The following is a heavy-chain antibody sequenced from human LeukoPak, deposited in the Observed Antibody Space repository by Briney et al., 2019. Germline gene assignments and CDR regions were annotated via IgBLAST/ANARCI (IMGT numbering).Heavy chain of an antibody. CDR3: AKSVIVTAYVDS. CDR2: ISNSGDST. Sequence: PGGSLRLSCAASGFTLRSYAMSWVRQAPGRGLEWVSDISNSGDSTHYAESVKGRFIIFRDNSKNTVYLQMNSLRAEDTALYYCAKSVIVTAYVDSWGQGTLVSVSS. CDR1: GFTLRSYA. J-gene: IGHJ4*02. D-gene: IGHD2-21*02. V-gene: IGHV3-23*01.